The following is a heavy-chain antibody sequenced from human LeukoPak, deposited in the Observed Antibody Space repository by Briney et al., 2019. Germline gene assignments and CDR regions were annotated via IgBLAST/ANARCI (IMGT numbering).Heavy chain of an antibody. J-gene: IGHJ6*03. D-gene: IGHD1-1*01. V-gene: IGHV3-13*01. Sequence: GGSLRLSCAASGFTFSSFDMHWVRQPTGQGLEWVSTIGIASDTYYPGSVEGRFTLSRDNPKNSLYLQMNSLTAVDTAVYYCAIGPPRGKYYYMDVWGKGTTVTVSS. CDR3: AIGPPRGKYYYMDV. CDR2: IGIASDT. CDR1: GFTFSSFD.